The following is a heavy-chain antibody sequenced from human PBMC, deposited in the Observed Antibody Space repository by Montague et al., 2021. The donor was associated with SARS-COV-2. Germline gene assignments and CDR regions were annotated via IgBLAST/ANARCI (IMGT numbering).Heavy chain of an antibody. D-gene: IGHD3-10*01. CDR3: ARVRYYGSGTSLGMDV. Sequence: SETLSLTCTVSGGSISSSSYYWGWIRQPPGKGLEWIGSIYYSGNTYSNPSLKSRLTISMDASKSQVSLKINSVTAADTAVYFCARVRYYGSGTSLGMDVWGQGTTVTVSS. CDR1: GGSISSSSYY. CDR2: IYYSGNT. J-gene: IGHJ6*02. V-gene: IGHV4-39*01.